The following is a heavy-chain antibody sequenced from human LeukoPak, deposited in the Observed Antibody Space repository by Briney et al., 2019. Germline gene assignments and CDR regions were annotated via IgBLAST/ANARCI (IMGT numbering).Heavy chain of an antibody. CDR2: LWYDGSNQ. CDR1: GFTFSSYG. J-gene: IGHJ4*02. D-gene: IGHD6-6*01. V-gene: IGHV3-33*01. Sequence: PGGSLRLSCAASGFTFSSYGMHWVRQAPGKGLEWVAVLWYDGSNQYYADSAKGRFTISRDNSKNTLYLQMNSLRAEDTAVYYCARDAWSRIGGRPDSDHWGQGTLVTVSS. CDR3: ARDAWSRIGGRPDSDH.